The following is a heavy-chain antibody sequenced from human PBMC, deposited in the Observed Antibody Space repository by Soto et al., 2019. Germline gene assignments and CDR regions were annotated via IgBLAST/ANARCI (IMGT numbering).Heavy chain of an antibody. V-gene: IGHV3-23*01. CDR3: VRAPNYIYVSDAFDM. J-gene: IGHJ3*02. CDR2: ISGSGFKK. CDR1: GFIFENFG. Sequence: PGGSLRLSCAASGFIFENFGMSWVRQAPGKGLEWISSISGSGFKKYYADSVKGRFTISRDNSKSTVYLELNNLSAEDTAVYYCVRAPNYIYVSDAFDMWGQGTMVTVSS. D-gene: IGHD5-18*01.